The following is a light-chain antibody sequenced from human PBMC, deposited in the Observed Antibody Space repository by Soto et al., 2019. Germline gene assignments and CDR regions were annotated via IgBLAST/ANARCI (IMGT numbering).Light chain of an antibody. CDR1: QGISTY. CDR3: HQYHNFPRT. V-gene: IGKV1-5*03. Sequence: DIQMTQSPSSLSASVGDRVTITCRASQGISTYLNWYQQKPGQAPNLLIYKASTLESGVPSRFSGSGSGTEFTLTVSSLQPDDFATYYCHQYHNFPRTFGQGTKVDIK. CDR2: KAS. J-gene: IGKJ1*01.